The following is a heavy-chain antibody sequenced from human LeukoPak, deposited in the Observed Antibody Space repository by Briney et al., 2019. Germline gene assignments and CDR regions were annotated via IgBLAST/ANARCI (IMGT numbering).Heavy chain of an antibody. D-gene: IGHD3-16*01. CDR1: VYRFTSYY. Sequence: ASVKVSCMASVYRFTSYYIHWVRQAPGQGLQWMGVINPSGGTTSYAQKFQGRLTMTRDTSTSTVSMELSSLRSEDTAVYYCARNQDSALGFDPWGQGSLVTVSS. CDR3: ARNQDSALGFDP. V-gene: IGHV1-46*01. J-gene: IGHJ5*02. CDR2: INPSGGTT.